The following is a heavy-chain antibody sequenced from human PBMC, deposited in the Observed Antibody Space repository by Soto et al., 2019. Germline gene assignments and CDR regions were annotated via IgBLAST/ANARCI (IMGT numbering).Heavy chain of an antibody. J-gene: IGHJ4*02. V-gene: IGHV3-30*18. D-gene: IGHD2-2*01. CDR1: GFTFSSYA. CDR2: ISDTGSSH. Sequence: GGSLRLSCAASGFTFSSYAMSWVRQAPGKGLECVAVISDTGSSHYYAASVEGRFTISRENSKNTLSLHMDRLRVEDTAVYYCAKDRGGDCPDNSCYFGADYWGQGTPVTVSS. CDR3: AKDRGGDCPDNSCYFGADY.